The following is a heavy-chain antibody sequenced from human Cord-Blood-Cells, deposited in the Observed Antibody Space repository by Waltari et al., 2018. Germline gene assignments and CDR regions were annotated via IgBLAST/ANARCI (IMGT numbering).Heavy chain of an antibody. Sequence: VQLQESGPGLVKPSETLSLTCTVSGGSISSYYWSWIRQPAGKGLEWIGRIYTSGSTNYNPSLKSRVTMSVDTSKNQFSLKLSSVTAADTAVYYCARDLGIVVVPAANPNWYFDLWGRGTLVTV. J-gene: IGHJ2*01. CDR3: ARDLGIVVVPAANPNWYFDL. D-gene: IGHD2-2*01. CDR2: IYTSGST. CDR1: GGSISSYY. V-gene: IGHV4-4*07.